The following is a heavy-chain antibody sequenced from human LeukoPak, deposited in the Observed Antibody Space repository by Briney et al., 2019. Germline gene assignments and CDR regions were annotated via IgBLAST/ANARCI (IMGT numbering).Heavy chain of an antibody. V-gene: IGHV3-7*01. J-gene: IGHJ3*02. CDR2: IKQDGSEK. CDR1: GFTFSSFW. D-gene: IGHD3-10*01. CDR3: ARDGDRSRGDTFDI. Sequence: PGGSLSLSCAASGFTFSSFWMNWVRQAPGKGLEWVANIKQDGSEKYFVDSVKGRFTISRDNAKNSLYLQMNSLRVEDTAVYYCARDGDRSRGDTFDIWGQGTMVTVSS.